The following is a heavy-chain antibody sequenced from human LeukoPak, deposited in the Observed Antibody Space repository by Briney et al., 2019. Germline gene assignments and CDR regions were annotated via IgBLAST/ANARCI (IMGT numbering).Heavy chain of an antibody. D-gene: IGHD1-26*01. CDR1: GGSISSYY. CDR2: IYYSGST. V-gene: IGHV4-59*01. CDR3: ATQGWELLSFDY. Sequence: PSETLFLTCTVSGGSISSYYWSWIRQPPGKGLEWIGYIYYSGSTNYNPSLKSRVTISVDTSKNQFSLKLSSMTAADTAVYYCATQGWELLSFDYWGQGTLVTVSS. J-gene: IGHJ4*02.